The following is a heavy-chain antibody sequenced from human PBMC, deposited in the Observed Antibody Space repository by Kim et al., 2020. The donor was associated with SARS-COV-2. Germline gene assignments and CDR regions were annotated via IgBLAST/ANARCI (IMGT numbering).Heavy chain of an antibody. CDR2: ISYDGSNK. J-gene: IGHJ4*02. CDR3: ARGPSTYYYDSSGYYRFVY. V-gene: IGHV3-30*04. Sequence: LSLTCAASGFTFSSYAMHWVRQAPGKGLEWVAVISYDGSNKYYADSVKGRFTISRDNSKNTLYLQMNSLRAEDTAVYYCARGPSTYYYDSSGYYRFVYWGQGTLVTVSS. D-gene: IGHD3-22*01. CDR1: GFTFSSYA.